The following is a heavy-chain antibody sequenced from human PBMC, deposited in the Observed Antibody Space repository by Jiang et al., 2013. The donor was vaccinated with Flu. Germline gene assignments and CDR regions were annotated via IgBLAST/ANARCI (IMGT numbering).Heavy chain of an antibody. V-gene: IGHV4-39*07. CDR2: IYYSGST. D-gene: IGHD4-11*01. Sequence: GPGLVKPSETLSLTCTVSGGPISSSSYYWGWIRQPPGKGLEWIGSIYYSGSTYYNPSLKSRVTISVDTSKNQFSLKLSSVTAADTAVYYCARDVVTTVFDYFDYWGQGTLVTVSS. CDR1: GGPISSSSYY. J-gene: IGHJ4*02. CDR3: ARDVVTTVFDYFDY.